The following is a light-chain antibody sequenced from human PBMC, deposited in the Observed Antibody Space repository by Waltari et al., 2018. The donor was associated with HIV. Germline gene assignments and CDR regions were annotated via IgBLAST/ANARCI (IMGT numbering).Light chain of an antibody. V-gene: IGLV2-14*01. CDR1: SSDVGGYHY. J-gene: IGLJ3*02. Sequence: QSALTQPASVSGSPGQSIPISCTGTSSDVGGYHYVSWYQQHPGKAPKLMIYEVSTRPSGVSNRFSGSKSGNTASLTISGLQAEDEADYYCSSYTSSSKVFGGGTKLTVL. CDR3: SSYTSSSKV. CDR2: EVS.